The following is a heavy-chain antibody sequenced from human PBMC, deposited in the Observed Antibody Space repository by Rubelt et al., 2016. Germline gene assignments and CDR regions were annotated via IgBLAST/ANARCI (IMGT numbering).Heavy chain of an antibody. D-gene: IGHD4-17*01. CDR3: AGADYGDYDDAFDI. Sequence: QVQLQESGPGLVKPSATLSLTCTVSGGSISSYYWSWIRQPPGKGLEWLWSIYYIGGTNYNPALKGRVSISVDKSKNQVALKLSSVTAADTAVDYCAGADYGDYDDAFDIWGQGTMVTVSS. CDR2: IYYIGGT. J-gene: IGHJ3*02. V-gene: IGHV4-59*01. CDR1: GGSISSYY.